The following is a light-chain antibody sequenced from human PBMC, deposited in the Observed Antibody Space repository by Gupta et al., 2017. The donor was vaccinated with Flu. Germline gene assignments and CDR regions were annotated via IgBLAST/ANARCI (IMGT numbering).Light chain of an antibody. CDR1: QGISSY. Sequence: PSSLSASTGDRVTITCRASQGISSYLAWYQQKPGKAPKLLIYAASTLQSGVPSRFSGSGSGTDFTLTISCLQSEDFATYYCQQYDSYLLTFGGGTKVEIK. CDR3: QQYDSYLLT. J-gene: IGKJ4*01. V-gene: IGKV1-8*01. CDR2: AAS.